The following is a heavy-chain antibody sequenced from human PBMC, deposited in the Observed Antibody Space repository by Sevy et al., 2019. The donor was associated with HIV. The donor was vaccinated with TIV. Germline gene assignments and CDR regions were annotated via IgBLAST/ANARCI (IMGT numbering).Heavy chain of an antibody. CDR3: ARTRSGLDY. CDR1: GFTFSSYS. CDR2: ISSSSSYI. V-gene: IGHV3-21*01. D-gene: IGHD3-3*01. J-gene: IGHJ4*02. Sequence: GGSLRLSCAASGFTFSSYSMNWVRQAPGKGLGWVSSISSSSSYIYYADSVKGRFTISRDNAKNSLYRQMNSLRAEDTVVYYCARTRSGLDYWGQGTLVTVSS.